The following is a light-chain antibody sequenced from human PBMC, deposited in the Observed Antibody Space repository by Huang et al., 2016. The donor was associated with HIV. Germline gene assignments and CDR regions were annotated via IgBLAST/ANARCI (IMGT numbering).Light chain of an antibody. CDR1: QTVLYSLNKKNY. CDR3: LQYYSVPQT. J-gene: IGKJ1*01. Sequence: DIVMTQSPDSLAVSPGERATINCKSSQTVLYSLNKKNYLAWFQKKTGRPPKLLIYWATTRESGVPDRFSGSGSGTDFTLTINNLQAEDVAVYFCLQYYSVPQTFGHGTKVEIK. V-gene: IGKV4-1*01. CDR2: WAT.